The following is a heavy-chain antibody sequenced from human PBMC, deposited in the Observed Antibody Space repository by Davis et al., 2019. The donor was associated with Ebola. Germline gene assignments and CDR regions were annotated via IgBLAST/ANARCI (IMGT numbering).Heavy chain of an antibody. CDR1: GFAVSNNY. Sequence: GESLKISCAASGFAVSNNYMWWVRQASGKGLEWVSIIYSGGSTSFADFVKGRFNISRDNSKNMLYLQMNSLRAEDTAVYYCARSNRWRNYYYYYYMDVWGKGTTVTVSS. CDR2: IYSGGST. D-gene: IGHD2/OR15-2a*01. J-gene: IGHJ6*03. CDR3: ARSNRWRNYYYYYYMDV. V-gene: IGHV3-53*01.